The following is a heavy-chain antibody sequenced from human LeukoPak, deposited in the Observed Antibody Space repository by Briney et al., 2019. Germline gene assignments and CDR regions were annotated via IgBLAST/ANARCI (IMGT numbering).Heavy chain of an antibody. CDR3: AREVPSTYWFDP. CDR2: INPSGNT. Sequence: ASVKVSCKASGYTFTSYYIHWVRHAPGQGLEYMGIINPSGNTNYAQKFQGRVTMTRDTSTSTVYMELTSLRSEDTAVYYCAREVPSTYWFDPWGQGTLVTVSS. V-gene: IGHV1-46*01. CDR1: GYTFTSYY. J-gene: IGHJ5*02. D-gene: IGHD4/OR15-4a*01.